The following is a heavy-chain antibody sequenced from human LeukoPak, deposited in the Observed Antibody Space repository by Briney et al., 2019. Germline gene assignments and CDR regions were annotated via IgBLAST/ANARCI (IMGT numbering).Heavy chain of an antibody. D-gene: IGHD3-22*01. CDR1: GFTFGDYA. V-gene: IGHV3-49*03. Sequence: GGSLRLSCTASGFTFGDYAMSWFRQAPGKGLEWVGFIRSKAYGGTTEYAASVKGRFTISRDDSKSIAYLQMNSLKTEDTAVYYCTRDRFYYHSSGYSIDYWGQGTLVTVSS. CDR2: IRSKAYGGTT. J-gene: IGHJ4*02. CDR3: TRDRFYYHSSGYSIDY.